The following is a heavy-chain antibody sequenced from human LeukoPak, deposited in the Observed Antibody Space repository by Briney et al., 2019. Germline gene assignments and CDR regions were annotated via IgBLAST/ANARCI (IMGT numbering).Heavy chain of an antibody. CDR3: ARAPPGVHPFDY. CDR1: GFTVSSNY. D-gene: IGHD3-10*01. CDR2: IYTGGSI. J-gene: IGHJ4*02. Sequence: GGSLRLSCAASGFTVSSNYMSWVRQAPGKGLEWVSVIYTGGSIYYADSVKGRITISRDNSKNTLYLQMNSLRAEDTAVYYCARAPPGVHPFDYWGQGRLVTASS. V-gene: IGHV3-53*01.